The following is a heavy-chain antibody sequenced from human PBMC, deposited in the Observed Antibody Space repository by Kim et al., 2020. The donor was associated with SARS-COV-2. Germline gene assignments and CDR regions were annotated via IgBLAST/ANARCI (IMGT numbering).Heavy chain of an antibody. V-gene: IGHV3-7*03. CDR1: GFTFSSYW. CDR2: IKQDGSEK. D-gene: IGHD2-2*01. J-gene: IGHJ4*02. Sequence: GGSLRLSCAASGFTFSSYWMSWVRQAPGKGLEWVANIKQDGSEKYYVDSVKGRFTISRDNAKNSLYLQMNSLRAEDTAVYYCARDRWGYCSSTSCYFFDYWGQGTLVTVSS. CDR3: ARDRWGYCSSTSCYFFDY.